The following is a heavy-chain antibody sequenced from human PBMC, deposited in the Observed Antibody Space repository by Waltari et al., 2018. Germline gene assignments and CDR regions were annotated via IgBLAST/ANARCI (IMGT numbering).Heavy chain of an antibody. CDR3: ARAWISLILGATSAFDI. Sequence: QVQLQQWGAGLLKPSETLSLTCAVYGGSFSGYYWSWIRQPPGKGLEWIGEINHSGSTNYHPSLKSGVTISVDTSKNQFSLKLSSVTAADTAVYYCARAWISLILGATSAFDIWGQGTMVTVS. D-gene: IGHD1-26*01. CDR1: GGSFSGYY. CDR2: INHSGST. V-gene: IGHV4-34*01. J-gene: IGHJ3*02.